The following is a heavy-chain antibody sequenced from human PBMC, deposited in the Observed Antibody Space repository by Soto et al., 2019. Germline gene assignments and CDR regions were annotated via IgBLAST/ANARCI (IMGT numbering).Heavy chain of an antibody. CDR3: AKCITALGPIDY. CDR1: GGSVSSGSYY. Sequence: PSDTLSLTCTVSGGSVSSGSYYWNWIRQPPGKGLEWIGEIYHSGSTNYNPSLKSRVTISVDKSKNQFSLKLSSVTAADTAVYYCAKCITALGPIDYWGQGTLVTVSS. V-gene: IGHV4-61*01. J-gene: IGHJ4*02. CDR2: IYHSGST. D-gene: IGHD6-6*01.